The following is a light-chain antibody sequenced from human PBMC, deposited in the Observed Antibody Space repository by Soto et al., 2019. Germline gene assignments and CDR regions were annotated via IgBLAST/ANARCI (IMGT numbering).Light chain of an antibody. CDR3: ETWYSNTHKV. CDR1: SGHSTYI. J-gene: IGLJ3*02. CDR2: LDRSGSY. Sequence: QLVLTQSSSASASLGSSVKLTCILSSGHSTYIIAWHQQQPGKAPRFLMTLDRSGSYNRGRGVPDRFSGSGSGADRYLTISNLQFEDEGDYYCETWYSNTHKVFGGGTKLTVL. V-gene: IGLV4-60*02.